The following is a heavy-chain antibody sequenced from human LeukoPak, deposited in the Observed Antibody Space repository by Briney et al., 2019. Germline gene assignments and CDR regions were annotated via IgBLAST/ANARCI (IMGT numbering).Heavy chain of an antibody. V-gene: IGHV1-8*01. CDR2: MNPNSGNT. CDR3: ARGVDCSGTSCYMDYYFYYMDV. CDR1: GYTFTSYD. D-gene: IGHD2-2*02. Sequence: ASVKVSCKASGYTFTSYDINWVRQATGQGLEWMGWMNPNSGNTGYAQKFQGRVTMTRNTSISTAYMELSSLRSEDTAVYYCARGVDCSGTSCYMDYYFYYMDVWGKGTTVTVSS. J-gene: IGHJ6*03.